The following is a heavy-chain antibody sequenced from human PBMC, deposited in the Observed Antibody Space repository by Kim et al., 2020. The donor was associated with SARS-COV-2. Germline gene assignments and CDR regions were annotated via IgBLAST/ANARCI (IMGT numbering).Heavy chain of an antibody. Sequence: SETLSLTCTVSGGSISSYYWSWIRQPPGKGLEWIGYIYYSGSTNYNPSLKSRVTISVDTSKNQFSLKLSSVTAADTAVYYCARSVLLWFGNDRYGMDVWGQGTTVTVSS. D-gene: IGHD3-10*01. CDR3: ARSVLLWFGNDRYGMDV. V-gene: IGHV4-59*13. J-gene: IGHJ6*02. CDR2: IYYSGST. CDR1: GGSISSYY.